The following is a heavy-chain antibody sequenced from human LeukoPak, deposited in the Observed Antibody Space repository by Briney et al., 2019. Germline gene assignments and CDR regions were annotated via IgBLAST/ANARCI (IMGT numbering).Heavy chain of an antibody. CDR3: AKDSGYSSGWYEYFQH. CDR1: GFNFDDSA. D-gene: IGHD6-19*01. J-gene: IGHJ1*01. Sequence: GGSLRLSCAASGFNFDDSAMHWVRQAPGKGPEWVSLISGDGGSTYYADSVKGRFTISRDNSKNSLYLQMNSLTTEDIALYYCAKDSGYSSGWYEYFQHWGQGTLVTVSS. CDR2: ISGDGGST. V-gene: IGHV3-43*02.